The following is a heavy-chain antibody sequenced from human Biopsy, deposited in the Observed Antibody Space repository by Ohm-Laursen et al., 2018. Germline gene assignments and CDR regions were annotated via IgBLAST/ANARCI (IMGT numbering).Heavy chain of an antibody. CDR1: GYTLTDLS. D-gene: IGHD1-20*01. Sequence: SVKVSCKVSGYTLTDLSMHWVRQAPGKGLEWMGGFAPENGKTIYAQKFQGRVTMTEDTSTDTAYMELSNLRSEDTAVYYCAGDINNWNVNCWGQGTLVIVSS. CDR3: AGDINNWNVNC. V-gene: IGHV1-24*01. J-gene: IGHJ4*02. CDR2: FAPENGKT.